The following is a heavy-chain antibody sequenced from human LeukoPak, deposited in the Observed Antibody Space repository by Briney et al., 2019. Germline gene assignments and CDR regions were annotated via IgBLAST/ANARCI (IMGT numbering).Heavy chain of an antibody. CDR1: GGSISSYY. CDR3: ARDGGPGIRGGYFDY. Sequence: SETLSLTCTVSGGSISSYYWSWIRQPPGKGLEWIGYIYYSGSTNYNPSLKSRVTISVDTSKNQFSLKLSSVTAADTAVYYCARDGGPGIRGGYFDYWGQGTLVTVSS. D-gene: IGHD6-13*01. CDR2: IYYSGST. V-gene: IGHV4-59*01. J-gene: IGHJ4*02.